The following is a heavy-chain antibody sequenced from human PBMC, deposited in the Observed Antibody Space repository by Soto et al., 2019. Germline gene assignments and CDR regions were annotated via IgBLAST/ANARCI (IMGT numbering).Heavy chain of an antibody. Sequence: VQLVESGGGLVQPGGSLRLSCAASGFTFSDHYMDWVRQAPGKGLEWVGRTRNKANSYTTEYAASVKGRFTISRDDSKNSLYLQMNSLKTEDTAVYYCAREWWYYYGMDVWGQGTTVTVSS. CDR1: GFTFSDHY. CDR3: AREWWYYYGMDV. V-gene: IGHV3-72*01. D-gene: IGHD2-15*01. J-gene: IGHJ6*02. CDR2: TRNKANSYTT.